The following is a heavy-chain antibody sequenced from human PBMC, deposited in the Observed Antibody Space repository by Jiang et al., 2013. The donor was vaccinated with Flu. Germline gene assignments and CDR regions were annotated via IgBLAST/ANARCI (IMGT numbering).Heavy chain of an antibody. Sequence: VKPSETLSLTCTVSGGSISSSSYYWGWIRQPPGKGLEWIGSIYYSGSTYYNPSLKSRVTISVDTSKNQFSLKLSSVTAADTAVYYCARQKPTGYSSGWDDAFDIWGQGTMVTVSS. J-gene: IGHJ3*02. D-gene: IGHD6-19*01. CDR2: IYYSGST. CDR1: GGSISSSSYY. V-gene: IGHV4-39*01. CDR3: ARQKPTGYSSGWDDAFDI.